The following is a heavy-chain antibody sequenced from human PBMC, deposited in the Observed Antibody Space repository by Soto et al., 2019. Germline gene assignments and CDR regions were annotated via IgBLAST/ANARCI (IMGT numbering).Heavy chain of an antibody. J-gene: IGHJ4*02. CDR1: GFTFSSYA. CDR3: ARDQNDYGDYAVADY. CDR2: ISYDGSNK. Sequence: QVQLVESGGGVVQPGRSLRLSCAASGFTFSSYAMHWVRQAPGKGLEWVAVISYDGSNKYYADSVKGRFTISRDNSKNTLYLQMNSLRAEATAVYYCARDQNDYGDYAVADYWGQGTLVTVSS. D-gene: IGHD4-17*01. V-gene: IGHV3-30-3*01.